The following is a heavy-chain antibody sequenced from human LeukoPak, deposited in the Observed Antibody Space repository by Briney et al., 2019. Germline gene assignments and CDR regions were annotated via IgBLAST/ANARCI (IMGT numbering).Heavy chain of an antibody. D-gene: IGHD3-22*01. CDR3: ARGNYDSSGYGQIDY. Sequence: GGSLRLSCAASGFTFSSYSMNWVRQAPGKGLEWVSSISSSSYIYYADSVKGRFTISRDNAKNSLYLQMNCLRAEDTAVYYCARGNYDSSGYGQIDYWGQGTLVTVSS. CDR2: ISSSSYI. J-gene: IGHJ4*02. CDR1: GFTFSSYS. V-gene: IGHV3-21*01.